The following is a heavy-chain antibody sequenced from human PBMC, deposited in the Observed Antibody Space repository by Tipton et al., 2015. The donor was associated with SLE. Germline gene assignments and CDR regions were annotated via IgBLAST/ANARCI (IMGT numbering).Heavy chain of an antibody. CDR3: AREGLYNWNYDAFDI. Sequence: TLSLTCTVSGGSISSHYWSWIRQPPGKGLGWVGHIYYSGSTNYNPSLKSRVTISVDTSKNQFSLKLSSVTAADTAVYYCAREGLYNWNYDAFDIWGQGTMVTVSS. CDR1: GGSISSHY. CDR2: IYYSGST. J-gene: IGHJ3*02. D-gene: IGHD1-7*01. V-gene: IGHV4-59*11.